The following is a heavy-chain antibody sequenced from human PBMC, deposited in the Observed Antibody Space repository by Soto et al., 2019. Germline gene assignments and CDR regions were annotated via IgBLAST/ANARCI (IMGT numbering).Heavy chain of an antibody. D-gene: IGHD6-13*01. CDR3: ARRLIAAAGDNWFDP. J-gene: IGHJ5*02. CDR2: IYYSGST. Sequence: SETLSLTCTVSGGSIISYYWSWIRQPPGKGLEWIGYIYYSGSTNYNPSLKSRVTISVDTSKNQFSLKLSSVTAADTAVYYCARRLIAAAGDNWFDPWGQGTLVTVSS. CDR1: GGSIISYY. V-gene: IGHV4-59*12.